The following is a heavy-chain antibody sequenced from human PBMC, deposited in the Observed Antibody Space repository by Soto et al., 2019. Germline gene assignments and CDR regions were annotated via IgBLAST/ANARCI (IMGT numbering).Heavy chain of an antibody. J-gene: IGHJ4*02. D-gene: IGHD3-10*01. Sequence: GFLRLSCAASGLSLSSYWMSWVRQAPGKGLEWVANIKKDGSEKYYVDSVKGRFTISRDNAKNSLYLQMNRLRAEDTAVYYCARGMYQESYGSGSYKDYWGQGTQVTVSS. V-gene: IGHV3-7*03. CDR1: GLSLSSYW. CDR3: ARGMYQESYGSGSYKDY. CDR2: IKKDGSEK.